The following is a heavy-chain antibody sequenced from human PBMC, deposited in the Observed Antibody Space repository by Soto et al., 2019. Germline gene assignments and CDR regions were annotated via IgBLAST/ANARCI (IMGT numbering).Heavy chain of an antibody. CDR2: ISSSGSTI. D-gene: IGHD1-26*01. CDR3: VRGVGATTRDIAFDI. CDR1: GFTFSSYE. J-gene: IGHJ3*02. V-gene: IGHV3-48*03. Sequence: GGSLRLSCAASGFTFSSYEMNWVRQAPGKGLEWVSYISSSGSTIYYADSVKGRFTISRDNAKNSLYLQMNSLRAEDTAVYYCVRGVGATTRDIAFDIWGQGTMVTVSS.